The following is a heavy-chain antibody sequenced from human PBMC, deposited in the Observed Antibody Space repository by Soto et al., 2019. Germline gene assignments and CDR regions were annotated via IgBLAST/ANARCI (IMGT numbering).Heavy chain of an antibody. J-gene: IGHJ4*02. CDR1: GFTFSRYG. D-gene: IGHD1-1*01. CDR3: ARDDAFEDNGLDY. Sequence: ESGGGVVQPGRPLRLSCAASGFTFSRYGMHWVRQAPGKGLEWVGVIVRDGGQKQYADSARGRFSISRDNSKNTLYLEMNSVTVEDTAVYYCARDDAFEDNGLDYWGQGTLVTVSS. CDR2: IVRDGGQK. V-gene: IGHV3-33*01.